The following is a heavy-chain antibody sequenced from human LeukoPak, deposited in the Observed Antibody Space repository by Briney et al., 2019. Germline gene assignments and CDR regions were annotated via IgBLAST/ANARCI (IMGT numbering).Heavy chain of an antibody. CDR3: ARIAAMVDY. CDR2: ISSSSSTI. CDR1: GFTFSSYE. V-gene: IGHV3-48*01. J-gene: IGHJ4*02. Sequence: GGSLRLSCAASGFTFSSYEMNWVRQAPGKGLEWVSYISSSSSTIYYADSVKGRFTISRDNAKNSLYLQMNSLRAEDTAVYYCARIAAMVDYWGQGTLVTVSS. D-gene: IGHD5-18*01.